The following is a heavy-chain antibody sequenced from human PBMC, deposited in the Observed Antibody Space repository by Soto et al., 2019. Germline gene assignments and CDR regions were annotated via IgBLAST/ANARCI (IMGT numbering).Heavy chain of an antibody. J-gene: IGHJ4*02. D-gene: IGHD4-17*01. Sequence: SEPLSLTCAVYGGSFSGYYWSWIRQPPGKGLEWIGEINHSGSTNYNPSLKSRVTISVDTSKNQFSLKLSSVTAADTAVYYCARVLTYGDYGYYFDYWGQGTLVTVSS. V-gene: IGHV4-34*01. CDR3: ARVLTYGDYGYYFDY. CDR1: GGSFSGYY. CDR2: INHSGST.